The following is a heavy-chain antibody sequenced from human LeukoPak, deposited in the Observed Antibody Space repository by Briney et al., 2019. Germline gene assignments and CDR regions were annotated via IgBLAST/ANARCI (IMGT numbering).Heavy chain of an antibody. Sequence: GGFLRLSCAASGFTFSSYSMNWVRQAPGKWLEWVSSISSSSSYIYYPDSVKGRFTISRDNAKNSLYLQMNSLRDEDTAVYYCARVLGELSLFGAFDIWGQGTMVTVSS. CDR3: ARVLGELSLFGAFDI. CDR1: GFTFSSYS. V-gene: IGHV3-21*01. D-gene: IGHD3-16*02. CDR2: ISSSSSYI. J-gene: IGHJ3*02.